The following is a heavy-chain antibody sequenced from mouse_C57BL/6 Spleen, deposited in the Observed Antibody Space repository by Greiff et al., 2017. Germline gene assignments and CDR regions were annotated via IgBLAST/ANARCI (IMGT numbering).Heavy chain of an antibody. V-gene: IGHV5-17*01. D-gene: IGHD1-1*01. CDR3: ARNRYYYGSDWYFDV. Sequence: EVQVVESGGGLVKPGGSLKLSCAASGFTFSDYGMHWVRQAPEKGLEWVAYISSGSSTIYYADTVKGRFTISRDNAKNPLFLQMTSLRAEDTAMYYCARNRYYYGSDWYFDVWGTGTTVTVSS. CDR2: ISSGSSTI. CDR1: GFTFSDYG. J-gene: IGHJ1*03.